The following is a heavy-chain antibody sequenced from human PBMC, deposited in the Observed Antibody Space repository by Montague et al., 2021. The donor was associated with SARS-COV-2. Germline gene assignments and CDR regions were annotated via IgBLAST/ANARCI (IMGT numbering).Heavy chain of an antibody. Sequence: SETRSLTCAVFDGSFSNFYWSWIRQPPGKGREWIGEINHSGTTYYNPSLKSRVTISVDTSRNQFSLKLNSVTAADAAVYYCASGDDNGSGYLDVWGKGTTVTVSS. CDR2: INHSGTT. J-gene: IGHJ6*03. CDR3: ASGDDNGSGYLDV. CDR1: DGSFSNFY. V-gene: IGHV4-34*01. D-gene: IGHD1-26*01.